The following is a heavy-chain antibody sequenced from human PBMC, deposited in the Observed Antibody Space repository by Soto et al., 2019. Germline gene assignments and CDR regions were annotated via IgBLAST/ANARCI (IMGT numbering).Heavy chain of an antibody. Sequence: SETLSLTCSVSGASINNYYWSWIRQPPGKGLEWIGYVYYTGSTSTKYNPSLQSRVAMSVDSSKNQFSLKLTSMTAADTAIYYCAKYRRTDAEGYRLDFWGPGTLVTVSS. CDR1: GASINNYY. V-gene: IGHV4-59*01. D-gene: IGHD5-12*01. CDR2: VYYTGSTST. J-gene: IGHJ4*02. CDR3: AKYRRTDAEGYRLDF.